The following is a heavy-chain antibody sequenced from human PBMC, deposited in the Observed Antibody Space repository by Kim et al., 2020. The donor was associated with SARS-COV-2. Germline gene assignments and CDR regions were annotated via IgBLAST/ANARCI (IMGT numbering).Heavy chain of an antibody. CDR1: GGSITSVGYY. J-gene: IGHJ3*02. Sequence: SETLSLTCSVSGGSITSVGYYWSWIRQLPGKGLEWIGYIYYSGSTYSHPSLKSRLSLSRDTANQRFSLTLTSMTAADTANYYCARSAGGYVGTVDSLNI. V-gene: IGHV4-31*03. CDR2: IYYSGST. CDR3: ARSAGGYVGTVDSLNI. D-gene: IGHD5-12*01.